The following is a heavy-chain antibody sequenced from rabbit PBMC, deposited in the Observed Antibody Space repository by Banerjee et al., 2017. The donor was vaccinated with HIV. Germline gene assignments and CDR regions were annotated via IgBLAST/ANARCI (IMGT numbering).Heavy chain of an antibody. CDR3: ARDLAGVIGWNFGL. CDR2: IYLGKGET. D-gene: IGHD4-1*01. V-gene: IGHV1S7*01. CDR1: GFDFSSYW. J-gene: IGHJ6*01. Sequence: QLKETGGGLVQPGGSLTLSCKASGFDFSSYWMYWVRQARGKGLEWIGAIYLGKGETYYASWVNGRFIISRDNAQNTVDLQMNSLTAADTATYFCARDLAGVIGWNFGLWGQGTLVTVS.